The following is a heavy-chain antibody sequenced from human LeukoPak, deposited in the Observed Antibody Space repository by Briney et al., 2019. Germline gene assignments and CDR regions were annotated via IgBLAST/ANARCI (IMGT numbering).Heavy chain of an antibody. D-gene: IGHD2-15*01. J-gene: IGHJ6*03. V-gene: IGHV4-39*07. CDR3: ARDLGGYPFFMGV. CDR1: GGSIRSGRHH. CDR2: LDESGRP. Sequence: PSETLSLTCSVPGGSIRSGRHHWAWVRQPPGKGLEFIGSLDESGRPYYNAPLKSRVTISEDSSGKQFSLNLSSVTAADTAVYFCARDLGGYPFFMGVWGRGTTVIVSS.